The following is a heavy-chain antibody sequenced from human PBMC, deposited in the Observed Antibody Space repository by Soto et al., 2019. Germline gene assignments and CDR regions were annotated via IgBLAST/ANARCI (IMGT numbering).Heavy chain of an antibody. CDR1: GFTLSRYT. Sequence: PAGSLRLSGAASGFTLSRYTMHWVRQAPGKGLEWVALNSWDGGTSAYADSVKGRFTVSRDNKKSFLYLQMDSLGPDDTALYYCVKVFFKSYYYY. V-gene: IGHV3-43*01. CDR3: VKVFFKSYYYY. CDR2: NSWDGGTS. J-gene: IGHJ6*03.